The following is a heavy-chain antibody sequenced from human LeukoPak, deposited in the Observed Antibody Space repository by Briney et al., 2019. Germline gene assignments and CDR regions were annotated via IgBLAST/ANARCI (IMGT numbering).Heavy chain of an antibody. V-gene: IGHV3-30*04. CDR1: GFTFSTYA. J-gene: IGHJ4*02. CDR3: AREPAANSDFDY. CDR2: VSYDGSNK. Sequence: GGSLRLSCAASGFTFSTYAMTWVRQAPGKGLEWVAVVSYDGSNKYYADSVKGRFTISRDNSKNTLYLQMNSLRAEDTAMYYCAREPAANSDFDYWGQGTLVTVSS. D-gene: IGHD1-1*01.